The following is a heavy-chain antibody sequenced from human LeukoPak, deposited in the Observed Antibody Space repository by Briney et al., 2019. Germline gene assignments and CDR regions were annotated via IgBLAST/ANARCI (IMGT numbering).Heavy chain of an antibody. J-gene: IGHJ4*02. CDR1: GGSFSGYY. Sequence: SETLSLTCAVYGGSFSGYYWSWIRQPPGKGLEWIGEINHSGSTNYNPSLKSRVTIPVDTSKNQFSLKLSSVTAADTAVYYCAREGNPKGLVPAAIDFRLDYWGQGTLVTVSS. V-gene: IGHV4-34*01. CDR3: AREGNPKGLVPAAIDFRLDY. D-gene: IGHD2-2*01. CDR2: INHSGST.